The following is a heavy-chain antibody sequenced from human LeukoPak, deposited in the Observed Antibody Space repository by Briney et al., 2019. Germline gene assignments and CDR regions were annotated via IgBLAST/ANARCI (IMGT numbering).Heavy chain of an antibody. CDR2: IWYDGSNK. J-gene: IGHJ4*02. CDR3: ARDSSYYYDSSGYYLLDY. Sequence: PGGSLRLSCAASGFTFSSYGMHWVRQAPGKGLEWVAVIWYDGSNKYYADSVKGRFAISSDNSKNTLYLQMNSLRAEDTAVYYCARDSSYYYDSSGYYLLDYWGQGTLVTVSS. D-gene: IGHD3-22*01. V-gene: IGHV3-33*01. CDR1: GFTFSSYG.